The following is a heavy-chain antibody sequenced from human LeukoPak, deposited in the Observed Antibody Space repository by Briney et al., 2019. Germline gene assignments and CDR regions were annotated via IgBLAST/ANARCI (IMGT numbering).Heavy chain of an antibody. CDR3: ARASGHFYYYMDV. D-gene: IGHD3-10*01. CDR1: VYTYTNYG. CDR2: ISSYNGNT. Sequence: ASVKVSCKASVYTYTNYGITWVRQAPGQGLEWMGWISSYNGNTNYAQKFQGRVTMTTDTSTSTAYMELRSLRSDDTAVYYCARASGHFYYYMDVWGKGTTVTVSS. J-gene: IGHJ6*03. V-gene: IGHV1-18*01.